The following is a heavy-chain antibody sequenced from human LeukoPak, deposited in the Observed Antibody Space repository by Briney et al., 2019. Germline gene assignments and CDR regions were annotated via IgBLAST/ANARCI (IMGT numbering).Heavy chain of an antibody. V-gene: IGHV4-39*01. CDR2: IYYSGST. CDR3: ARSLSRGVAFDY. Sequence: PSETLSLTCTVSGVSISSSSYYWGWIRQPPGKVLEWIASIYYSGSTYYNPSLKSRVTISVDTSKNQFSLNLSSVTAADTAVYYCARSLSRGVAFDYWGQGTLVTVSS. D-gene: IGHD1-26*01. J-gene: IGHJ4*02. CDR1: GVSISSSSYY.